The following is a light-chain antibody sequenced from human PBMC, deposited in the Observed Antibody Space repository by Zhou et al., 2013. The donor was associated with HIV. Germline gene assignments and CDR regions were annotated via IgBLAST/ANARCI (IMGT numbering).Light chain of an antibody. CDR2: AAS. Sequence: DIQMTQSPSSLSASVGDIVTITCRASQDIRNFLAWFQQKPGKAPKSLIYAASSLQDGVPSRFSAGGSGTHFTLTITNLQPEDFATYYCQQYNNYPLTFGPGATVDI. CDR3: QQYNNYPLT. V-gene: IGKV1-16*01. J-gene: IGKJ3*01. CDR1: QDIRNF.